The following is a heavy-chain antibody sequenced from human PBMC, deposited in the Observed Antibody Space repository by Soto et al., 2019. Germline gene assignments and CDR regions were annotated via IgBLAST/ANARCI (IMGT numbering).Heavy chain of an antibody. Sequence: EVQLVESGGGLVQPGGSLRLSCAASGFTFSSYSMNWVRQAPGKGLEWVSYISSSSSTIYYADSVKGRFTISRDNAKNSLYLQMNSLRAEDTAVYYCARESSGSGSHDAFDIWGQGTMVTVSS. V-gene: IGHV3-48*01. D-gene: IGHD3-10*01. J-gene: IGHJ3*02. CDR2: ISSSSSTI. CDR1: GFTFSSYS. CDR3: ARESSGSGSHDAFDI.